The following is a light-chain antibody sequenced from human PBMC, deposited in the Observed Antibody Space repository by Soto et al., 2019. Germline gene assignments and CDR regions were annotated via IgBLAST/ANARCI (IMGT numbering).Light chain of an antibody. Sequence: DIVMTHSPDSLTVSLGERATINCKSSQSLLYSFNNKNYLAWYQQRPGQAPRLLIYGASNRATGIPERFSGSGSGTDFTLTISSLEPEDFAVYYCQQYGTSPITFGQGTRLEIK. J-gene: IGKJ5*01. CDR1: QSLLYSFNNKNY. V-gene: IGKV4-1*01. CDR2: GAS. CDR3: QQYGTSPIT.